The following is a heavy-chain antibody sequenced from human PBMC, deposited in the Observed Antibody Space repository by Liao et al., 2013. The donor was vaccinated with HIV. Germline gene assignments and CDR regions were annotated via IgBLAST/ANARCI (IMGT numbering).Heavy chain of an antibody. D-gene: IGHD3-9*01. CDR3: ARDTFDLFGRLYCFDS. V-gene: IGHV4-59*10. Sequence: QVQLQQWGAGLLSLRRPCPSPALSMVGPSVVTTGTGSGQPHGKGLEWIGRIDKSGRADYHFSLRSRVTVSMDTSRNQVSLNLRSVTAADTAVYFCARDTFDLFGRLYCFDSWGPGTLVTVSS. CDR2: IDKSGRA. CDR1: VGPSVVTT. J-gene: IGHJ4*02.